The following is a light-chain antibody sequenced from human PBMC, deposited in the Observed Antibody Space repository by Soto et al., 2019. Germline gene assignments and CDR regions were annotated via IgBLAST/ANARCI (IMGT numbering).Light chain of an antibody. CDR1: SGSVSTSYY. J-gene: IGLJ3*02. CDR2: STN. CDR3: VLCMGSGISV. V-gene: IGLV8-61*01. Sequence: QAVVTQEPSFSVSPGGTVTLTCGLSSGSVSTSYYPSWYQLTPGQTPRTLIYSTNTRSSGVPDRFSGSILGNKAALTITGAQADDESDYYCVLCMGSGISVFGGGTKVTVL.